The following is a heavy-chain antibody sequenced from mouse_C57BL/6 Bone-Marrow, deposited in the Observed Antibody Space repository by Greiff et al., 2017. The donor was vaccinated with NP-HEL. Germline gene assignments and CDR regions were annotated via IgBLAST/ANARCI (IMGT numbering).Heavy chain of an antibody. D-gene: IGHD1-1*01. CDR2: IFPGSGST. CDR1: GYTFTDYD. V-gene: IGHV1-75*01. Sequence: VQLQQSGPELVKPGASVKISCKASGYTFTDYDINWVKQRPGQGLEWIGWIFPGSGSTYYNEKFKGKATLTVDKSSSTAYMLLSSLNSEDSAVYFCARGGLRRRVYFDYGGQGTTLTVSS. CDR3: ARGGLRRRVYFDY. J-gene: IGHJ2*01.